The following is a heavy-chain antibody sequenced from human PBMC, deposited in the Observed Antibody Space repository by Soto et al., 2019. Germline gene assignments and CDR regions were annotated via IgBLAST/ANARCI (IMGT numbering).Heavy chain of an antibody. Sequence: ASVKVSCKGSAYTFTDYYLHWVRQAPGQGLECIGWINPNNGDTNYAQNFQGRVTMTRDTSISTAHMELSRLRSDDTAVYCCDRSVSFIPPRPDYSVQAPLLNVSS. CDR1: AYTFTDYY. CDR3: DRSVSFIPPRPDY. V-gene: IGHV1-2*02. D-gene: IGHD6-6*01. CDR2: INPNNGDT. J-gene: IGHJ4*02.